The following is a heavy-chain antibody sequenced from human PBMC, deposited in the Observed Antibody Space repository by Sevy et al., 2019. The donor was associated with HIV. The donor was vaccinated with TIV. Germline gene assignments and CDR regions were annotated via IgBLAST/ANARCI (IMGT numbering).Heavy chain of an antibody. D-gene: IGHD3-10*01. Sequence: GGSLRLSCAASGFTFSNAWMSWVRQAPGKGLEWVGRIKSKTDGGTTDYAAPVKGRFTISRDDSKNTLYLQMNSLKTEDTAMYYCTTERYGSGSYYSNLGWGQGTLVTVSS. J-gene: IGHJ4*02. CDR1: GFTFSNAW. CDR3: TTERYGSGSYYSNLG. V-gene: IGHV3-15*01. CDR2: IKSKTDGGTT.